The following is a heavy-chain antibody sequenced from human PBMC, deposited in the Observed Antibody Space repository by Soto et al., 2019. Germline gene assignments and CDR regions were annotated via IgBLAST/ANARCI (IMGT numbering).Heavy chain of an antibody. CDR1: GYTFTGYY. V-gene: IGHV1-2*02. CDR3: AASLLLDYYDSSGYYSWFDP. Sequence: ASVEVSCKASGYTFTGYYMHCVRQAPGQVLEWMGWINPNSGGTNYAQKFQGRVTMTRDTSISTAYMELSRLRSDDTAVYYCAASLLLDYYDSSGYYSWFDPWGQGTLVTVSS. D-gene: IGHD3-22*01. J-gene: IGHJ5*02. CDR2: INPNSGGT.